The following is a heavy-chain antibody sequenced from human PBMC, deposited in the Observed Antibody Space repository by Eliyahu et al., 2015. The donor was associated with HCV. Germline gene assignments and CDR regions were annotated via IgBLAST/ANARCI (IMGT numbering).Heavy chain of an antibody. CDR2: IRNRANYYTT. V-gene: IGHV3-72*01. D-gene: IGHD3-10*01. J-gene: IGHJ4*02. Sequence: EVQLVESGGGLVQPGGSLRLSCTXSGFTFTDHYMDWVRQAPGKGLEWLARIRNRANYYTTEYAASIKDRFIISRDDAKNSLNLQMNSLQAEDTAVYYCARDLAAPAHGDLDYWGQGTLVTVSP. CDR1: GFTFTDHY. CDR3: ARDLAAPAHGDLDY.